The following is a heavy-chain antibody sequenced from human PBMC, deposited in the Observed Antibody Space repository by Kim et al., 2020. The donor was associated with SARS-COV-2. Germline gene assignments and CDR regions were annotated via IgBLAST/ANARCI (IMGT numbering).Heavy chain of an antibody. CDR1: GYTLTTYD. CDR3: ARAGYCSGGTCYTWSDY. Sequence: ASVKVSCKASGYTLTTYDLSWVRQAAGQGLEWMGYMNPKTGDTAYAQKFQGRVTMTRNTPISTAYMELNSLTSEDTAVYYCARAGYCSGGTCYTWSDYWG. CDR2: MNPKTGDT. V-gene: IGHV1-8*01. D-gene: IGHD2-15*01. J-gene: IGHJ4*01.